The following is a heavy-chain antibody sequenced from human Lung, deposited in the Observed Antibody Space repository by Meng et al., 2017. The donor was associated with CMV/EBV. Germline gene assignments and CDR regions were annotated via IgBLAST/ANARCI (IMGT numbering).Heavy chain of an antibody. V-gene: IGHV3-13*01. CDR1: GFTFSTYD. CDR2: IGTVGDT. CDR3: ARARSPTHFDY. J-gene: IGHJ4*02. Sequence: GESLKISCTASGFTFSTYDFHWVRQPTGKGLEWVSSIGTVGDTYSIGSVKGRFIISREDAKNSVYLQMNGLRDGDTGLYYFARARSPTHFDYWGQGALVTVSS.